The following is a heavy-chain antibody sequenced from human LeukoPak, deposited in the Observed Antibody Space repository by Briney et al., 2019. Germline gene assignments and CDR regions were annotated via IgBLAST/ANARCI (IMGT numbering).Heavy chain of an antibody. V-gene: IGHV3-23*01. CDR2: ISGSGGST. D-gene: IGHD4-23*01. J-gene: IGHJ4*02. CDR3: AKVSGNDDYGGNVLDY. CDR1: GFTFSSYA. Sequence: GGSLRLSCAASGFTFSSYAMSWVRQAPGKGLEWVSAISGSGGSTYYADSVKGRFTISRDNSKNTLHLQMNSLRAEDTAVYYCAKVSGNDDYGGNVLDYWGQGTLVTVSS.